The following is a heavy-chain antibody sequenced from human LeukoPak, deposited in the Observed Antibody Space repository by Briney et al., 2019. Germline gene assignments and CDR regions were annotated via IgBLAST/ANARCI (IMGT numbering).Heavy chain of an antibody. CDR1: GYTFTSYY. CDR2: INPSGGST. J-gene: IGHJ5*02. V-gene: IGHV1-46*01. CDR3: ARVPRGAVVPAAAPGLFDP. Sequence: ASVKVSCEASGYTFTSYYMHWVRQAPGQGLEWMGIINPSGGSTSYAQKFQGRVTMTRDMSTSTVYMELSSLRSEDTAVYYCARVPRGAVVPAAAPGLFDPWGQGILVTVSS. D-gene: IGHD2-2*01.